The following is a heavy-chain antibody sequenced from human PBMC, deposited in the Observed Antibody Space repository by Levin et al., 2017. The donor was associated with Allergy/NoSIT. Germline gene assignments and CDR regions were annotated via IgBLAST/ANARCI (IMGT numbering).Heavy chain of an antibody. J-gene: IGHJ3*02. CDR3: ARRRSYGSGSYAFDI. D-gene: IGHD3-10*01. Sequence: ETLSLTCAASGLTVSGSFMNWLRQAPGKGLAWVSAISPAGNTKYADSVRGRISISRDSSKDTVHLQMNSLRAEDTAVYYCARRRSYGSGSYAFDIWGQGTRVTVSS. V-gene: IGHV3-66*01. CDR1: GLTVSGSF. CDR2: ISPAGNT.